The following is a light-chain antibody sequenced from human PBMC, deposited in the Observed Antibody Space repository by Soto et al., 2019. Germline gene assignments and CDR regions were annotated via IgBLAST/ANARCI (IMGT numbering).Light chain of an antibody. J-gene: IGKJ2*01. CDR3: QQYGSSPYT. CDR2: GAT. Sequence: EIVLTQSPGTLSLSPGERATLSCRASQSVSRNSLAWYQQKPGQAPRLLIYGATSRATSIPDRFSGSGSGTDFTLTISRLEPEDFAVYYCQQYGSSPYTLGQGTKLEIK. CDR1: QSVSRNS. V-gene: IGKV3-20*01.